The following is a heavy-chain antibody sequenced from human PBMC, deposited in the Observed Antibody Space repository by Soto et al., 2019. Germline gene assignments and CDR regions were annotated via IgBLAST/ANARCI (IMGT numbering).Heavy chain of an antibody. CDR3: ARVALAGPHYDSYYFDY. Sequence: SETLSLTCTVSGGSISSGGYYWSWIRQHPGKGLEWIGYIYYSGSTYYNPSLKSRVTISVDTSKNQFSLKLSSVTAADTAVYYCARVALAGPHYDSYYFDYWGQGTLVTVSS. D-gene: IGHD5-12*01. CDR2: IYYSGST. CDR1: GGSISSGGYY. J-gene: IGHJ4*02. V-gene: IGHV4-31*03.